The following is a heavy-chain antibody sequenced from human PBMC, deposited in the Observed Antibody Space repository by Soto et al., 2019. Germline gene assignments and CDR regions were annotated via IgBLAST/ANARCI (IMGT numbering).Heavy chain of an antibody. D-gene: IGHD2-2*01. CDR3: ARGHCSSTSCRPRDY. CDR1: GYTFTSYG. J-gene: IGHJ4*02. Sequence: GSSVKVSCKASGYTFTSYGISWVRQAPGQGLEWMGWISAYNGNTNYAQKLQGRVTMTTDTSTSTAYMELRSLRSDDTAVYYCARGHCSSTSCRPRDYWGQGTLVTVAS. CDR2: ISAYNGNT. V-gene: IGHV1-18*04.